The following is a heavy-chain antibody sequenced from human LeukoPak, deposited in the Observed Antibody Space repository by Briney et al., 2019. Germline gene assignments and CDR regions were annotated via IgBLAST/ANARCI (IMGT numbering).Heavy chain of an antibody. V-gene: IGHV5-51*01. CDR3: VRRSRFGNDDEYFQH. D-gene: IGHD3-10*01. CDR2: IYPGDSQT. Sequence: GESLKISCKGSGYIFTTYWIGWVRQKPGKGPEWMALIYPGDSQTRYSPSFEGQVTISADKSISTAYLQWASLEASDTAMYYCVRRSRFGNDDEYFQHWGQGTLVTVSS. CDR1: GYIFTTYW. J-gene: IGHJ1*01.